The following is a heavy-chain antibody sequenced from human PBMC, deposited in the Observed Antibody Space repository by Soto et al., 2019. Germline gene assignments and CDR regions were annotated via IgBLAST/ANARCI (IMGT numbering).Heavy chain of an antibody. CDR1: GFTFSNAW. V-gene: IGHV3-15*01. Sequence: PGGSLRLSCAASGFTFSNAWMSWVRQAPGKGLEWVGRIKSKTDGGTTDYAAPVKGRFTISRDDSKNTLYLQMNSLKTEDTAVYYCTTDFGGYSSGWYAYYYYYGMDVWGQGTTVTVSS. D-gene: IGHD6-19*01. CDR2: IKSKTDGGTT. J-gene: IGHJ6*02. CDR3: TTDFGGYSSGWYAYYYYYGMDV.